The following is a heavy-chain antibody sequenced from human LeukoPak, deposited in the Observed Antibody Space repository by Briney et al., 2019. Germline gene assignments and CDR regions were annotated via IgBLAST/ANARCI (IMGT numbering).Heavy chain of an antibody. J-gene: IGHJ4*02. Sequence: PGGSLRLSCAASGFTFSSYSMNWVRQAPGKGLEWVSYISSSSSTIYYADSVKGRFTISRDNAKNSLYLQMNSLRAEDTAVYYCAKTGSRLLIDYWGQGTLDTVSS. CDR1: GFTFSSYS. D-gene: IGHD2-15*01. CDR3: AKTGSRLLIDY. V-gene: IGHV3-48*04. CDR2: ISSSSSTI.